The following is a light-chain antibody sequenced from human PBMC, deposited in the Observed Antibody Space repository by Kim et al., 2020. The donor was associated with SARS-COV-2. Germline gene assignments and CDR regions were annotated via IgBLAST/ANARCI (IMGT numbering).Light chain of an antibody. CDR3: LYRVHWPT. CDR2: DAS. J-gene: IGKJ4*01. Sequence: EIVLTQSPATLSLSPGERATLSCRASQSITRVLAWYQQKPGQAPRLLIHDASNRAPGIPARFSGGGSGTDFTLTISSLDPEDSAVYYCLYRVHWPTFGGGTKVDIK. V-gene: IGKV3-11*01. CDR1: QSITRV.